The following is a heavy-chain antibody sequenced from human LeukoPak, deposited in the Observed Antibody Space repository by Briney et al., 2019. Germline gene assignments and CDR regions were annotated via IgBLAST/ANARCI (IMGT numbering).Heavy chain of an antibody. J-gene: IGHJ4*02. CDR1: GFTFSDYS. V-gene: IGHV3-11*03. CDR2: ISGSSRNI. D-gene: IGHD6-13*01. Sequence: GGSLRLSCAASGFTFSDYSMTWIRQAPGKGLEWVSYISGSSRNINYADSVEGRFTISRDNANNLLYLQMNSLRVEDTAVYYCAGRTSSSCHYWGQGTLVTVSS. CDR3: AGRTSSSCHY.